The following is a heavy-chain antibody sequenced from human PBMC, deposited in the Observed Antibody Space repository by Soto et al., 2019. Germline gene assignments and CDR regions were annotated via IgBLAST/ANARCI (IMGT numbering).Heavy chain of an antibody. Sequence: GGSLRLSCAASGFTFSSYGMHWVRQAPGKGLEWVAVIWYDGSNKYYADSVKGRFTISRDNSKNTLYLQMNSLRAEDTAVYYCARDIIAARAQGYYYYYGMDVWGQGTTVTVSS. CDR3: ARDIIAARAQGYYYYYGMDV. V-gene: IGHV3-33*01. J-gene: IGHJ6*02. D-gene: IGHD6-6*01. CDR2: IWYDGSNK. CDR1: GFTFSSYG.